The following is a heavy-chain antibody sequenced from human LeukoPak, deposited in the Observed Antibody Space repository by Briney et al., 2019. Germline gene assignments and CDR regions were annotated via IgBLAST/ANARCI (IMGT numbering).Heavy chain of an antibody. Sequence: PGGSLRLSCAASGFTFSSYSMNWVRQAPGKGLEWVSSISSSSSYTYYADSVKGRFTISRDNSKNTLYLQMDSLRAEDTAIYYCAKGPLEGYSNSWRGDYWVQGTLVTVSS. CDR2: ISSSSSYT. CDR3: AKGPLEGYSNSWRGDY. D-gene: IGHD6-13*01. CDR1: GFTFSSYS. J-gene: IGHJ4*02. V-gene: IGHV3-21*04.